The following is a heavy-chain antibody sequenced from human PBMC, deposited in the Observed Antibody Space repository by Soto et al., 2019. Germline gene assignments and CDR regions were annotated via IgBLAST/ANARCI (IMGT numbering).Heavy chain of an antibody. CDR1: GGTFSSYT. V-gene: IGHV1-69*08. Sequence: QVQLVQSGAEVKKPGSSVKVSCKASGGTFSSYTISWVRQAPGQGLEWMGRIIPILGIANYAQKFQGRVTMTEDKSTSTAYMELSSLRSEDTAVYYCARELTSHYGMDVWGQGTTVTVSS. D-gene: IGHD2-2*01. J-gene: IGHJ6*02. CDR2: IIPILGIA. CDR3: ARELTSHYGMDV.